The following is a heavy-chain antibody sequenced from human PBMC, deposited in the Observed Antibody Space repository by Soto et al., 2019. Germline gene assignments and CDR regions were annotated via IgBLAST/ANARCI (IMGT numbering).Heavy chain of an antibody. CDR3: ARTTDAFDI. D-gene: IGHD1-1*01. Sequence: SETLSLTCTVSGYSISNVGYYWSWIRQRPGEGLEWLGYIYYSGSTYYNPSLKSRPSISVDTSKNQFSLKVNSVTAADTAVYYCARTTDAFDIWGQGTMVTVSS. CDR2: IYYSGST. J-gene: IGHJ3*02. V-gene: IGHV4-31*03. CDR1: GYSISNVGYY.